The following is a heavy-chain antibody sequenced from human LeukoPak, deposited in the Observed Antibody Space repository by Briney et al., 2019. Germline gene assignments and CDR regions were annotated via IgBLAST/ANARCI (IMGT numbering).Heavy chain of an antibody. V-gene: IGHV3-23*01. CDR1: GFSFTSYA. Sequence: TGGSLRLSCVASGFSFTSYAMTWVRQPPGKGLEWLSTIIGSGATTHYSDSVRGRFTVSRDNSKNTLFLEISSLRGDDTAVYYCAKGSDFWSGSYTGSDWFAPRGQGTLVIVSS. CDR2: IIGSGATT. J-gene: IGHJ5*02. D-gene: IGHD3-3*01. CDR3: AKGSDFWSGSYTGSDWFAP.